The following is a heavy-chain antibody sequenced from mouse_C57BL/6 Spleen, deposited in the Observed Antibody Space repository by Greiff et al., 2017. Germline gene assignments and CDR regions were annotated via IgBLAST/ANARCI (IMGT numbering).Heavy chain of an antibody. CDR1: GFTFSDYY. D-gene: IGHD2-1*01. V-gene: IGHV5-16*01. CDR2: INYYGSST. Sequence: EVQGVESEGGLVQPGSSMKLSCTASGFTFSDYYMAWVRQVPEKGLEWVANINYYGSSTYYLDSLKSRVIISRDNAKNIRYLQMSSLESEETATYYCARVYGKGWYYDVWGTETTVTVSS. J-gene: IGHJ1*03. CDR3: ARVYGKGWYYDV.